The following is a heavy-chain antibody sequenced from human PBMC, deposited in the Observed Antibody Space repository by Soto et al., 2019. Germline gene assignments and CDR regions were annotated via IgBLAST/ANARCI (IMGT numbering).Heavy chain of an antibody. V-gene: IGHV4-4*02. D-gene: IGHD3-16*01. CDR3: ARVGGVGSMKVFFDS. J-gene: IGHJ4*02. CDR1: GGSIGPPDW. CDR2: IYHSGTT. Sequence: QVHLQESGPGLVEPSGTLSLTCDVSGGSIGPPDWWSWVRQSPGKGLEWLGEIYHSGTTNFNPSLKSRLPMSVDKSTNQFSLKLTSVTAAAPAVYYCARVGGVGSMKVFFDSWRQGILVTVTS.